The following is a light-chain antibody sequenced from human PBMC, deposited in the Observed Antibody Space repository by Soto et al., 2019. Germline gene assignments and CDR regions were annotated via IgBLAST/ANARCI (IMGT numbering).Light chain of an antibody. CDR3: QQYSSYSS. J-gene: IGKJ2*01. Sequence: DIQMTQSPSTLSASVGDRVTITCRASQSISGWLAWYQQKPGKAPNLLVSDASSLESGVPSRFSGSGSGTEFTLTISGLQPDDFATYYCQQYSSYSSFGQRTKLEIK. CDR2: DAS. V-gene: IGKV1-5*01. CDR1: QSISGW.